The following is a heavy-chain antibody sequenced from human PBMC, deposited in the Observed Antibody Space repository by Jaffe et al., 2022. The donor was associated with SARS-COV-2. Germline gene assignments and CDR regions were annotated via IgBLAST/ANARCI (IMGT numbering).Heavy chain of an antibody. D-gene: IGHD1-26*01. Sequence: QVQLVQSGAEVKKPGSSVKVSCKASGGTFSSYAISWVRQAPGQGLEWMGGIIPIFGTANYAQKFQGRVTITADESTSTAYMELSSLRSEDTAVYYCARGYSGSSSDYYYYMDVWGKGTTVTVSS. J-gene: IGHJ6*03. CDR1: GGTFSSYA. CDR2: IIPIFGTA. V-gene: IGHV1-69*01. CDR3: ARGYSGSSSDYYYYMDV.